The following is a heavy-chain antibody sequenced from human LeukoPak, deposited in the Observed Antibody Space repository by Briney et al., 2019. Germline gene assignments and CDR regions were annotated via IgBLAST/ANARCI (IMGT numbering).Heavy chain of an antibody. J-gene: IGHJ6*03. CDR3: ATSGYSYGPDYYYMDV. Sequence: GRSLRLSCAASGFTFSTYAMHWVRQAPGKGLEWVTLISYDGNNKFYADSVKGRFTISRDNSKNTLYLQMNSLRAEDSAVYYCATSGYSYGPDYYYMDVWGKGTTVTVSS. CDR2: ISYDGNNK. V-gene: IGHV3-30-3*02. CDR1: GFTFSTYA. D-gene: IGHD5-18*01.